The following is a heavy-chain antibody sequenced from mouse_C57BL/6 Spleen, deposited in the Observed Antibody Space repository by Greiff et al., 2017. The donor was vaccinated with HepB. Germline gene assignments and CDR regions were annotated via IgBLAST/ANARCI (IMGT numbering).Heavy chain of an antibody. Sequence: EVQLQQSVAELVRPGASVKLSCTASGFNIKNTYMHWVKQRPEQGLEWIGRIDPANGNTKYAPKFQGKATITADTSANTAYLQLSSLTSEDTAIYYCAYGYDGRGDAMDYWGQGTSVTVSS. CDR3: AYGYDGRGDAMDY. V-gene: IGHV14-3*01. D-gene: IGHD2-2*01. CDR2: IDPANGNT. J-gene: IGHJ4*01. CDR1: GFNIKNTY.